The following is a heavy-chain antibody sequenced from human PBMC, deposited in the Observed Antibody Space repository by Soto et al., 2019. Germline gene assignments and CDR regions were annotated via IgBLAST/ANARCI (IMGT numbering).Heavy chain of an antibody. Sequence: ASVKVSCKASGYTFTHYYIHWVRQAPGQGLEWMGIINPNGGITTYAQKFRAGFSMTRDTSTSTVYLELSSLRSEDSAVYYCATSVNSTMAFDYWGQGTLVTVSS. V-gene: IGHV1-46*01. J-gene: IGHJ4*02. CDR2: INPNGGIT. CDR3: ATSVNSTMAFDY. CDR1: GYTFTHYY. D-gene: IGHD5-18*01.